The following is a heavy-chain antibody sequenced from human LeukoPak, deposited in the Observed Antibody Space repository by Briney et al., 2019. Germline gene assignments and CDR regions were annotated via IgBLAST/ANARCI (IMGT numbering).Heavy chain of an antibody. D-gene: IGHD4-11*01. CDR1: GGSISSGDYY. CDR2: IYYSGST. V-gene: IGHV4-30-4*01. Sequence: SETLSLTCTVSGGSISSGDYYWSWIRQPPGKGLEWIGYIYYSGSTYYNPSLKSRVTISVDTSKNQFSLKLSSVTAADTAVYYCARGSYSNYKTYYYGMDVWGKGTTVTVSS. CDR3: ARGSYSNYKTYYYGMDV. J-gene: IGHJ6*04.